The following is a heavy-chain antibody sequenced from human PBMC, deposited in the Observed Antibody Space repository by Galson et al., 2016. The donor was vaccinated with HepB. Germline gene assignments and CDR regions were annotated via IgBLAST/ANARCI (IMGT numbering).Heavy chain of an antibody. CDR2: IKQDGSEK. CDR3: ARGFDL. V-gene: IGHV3-7*01. Sequence: SLRLSCAASGFFFSTFWMNWVRQAPGKGLEWVANIKQDGSEKYYVDSVQGRFTISRDNAKNSLYLQMTELRAEDTAVYYCARGFDLWGQGTMVTVSS. CDR1: GFFFSTFW. J-gene: IGHJ3*01.